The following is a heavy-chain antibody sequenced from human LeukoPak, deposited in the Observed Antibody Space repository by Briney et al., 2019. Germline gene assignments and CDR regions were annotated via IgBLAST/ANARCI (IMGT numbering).Heavy chain of an antibody. CDR3: ARRDYGDSSDWFDP. J-gene: IGHJ5*02. CDR1: GGSISSHY. CDR2: IYYSGST. D-gene: IGHD4-17*01. V-gene: IGHV4-59*11. Sequence: SETLSLTCTVSGGSISSHYWSWIRQPPGEGLEWIGYIYYSGSTNYNPSLKSRVTISVDTSKNQFSLKLSSVTAADTAVYYCARRDYGDSSDWFDPWGQGALVTVSS.